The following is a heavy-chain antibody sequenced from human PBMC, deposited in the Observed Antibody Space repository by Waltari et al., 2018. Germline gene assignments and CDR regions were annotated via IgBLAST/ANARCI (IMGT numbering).Heavy chain of an antibody. J-gene: IGHJ5*02. CDR1: GFPFSSYG. D-gene: IGHD2-21*01. V-gene: IGHV3-33*01. CDR2: IWYDGSNK. CDR3: ARDQLVGGFDP. Sequence: QVQLVESGGGVVQPGRSLRLSCAASGFPFSSYGLHWVRQAPGKGLEWVAVIWYDGSNKYYADSVKGRFTISRDNSKNTLYLQMNSLRAEDTAVYYCARDQLVGGFDPWGQGTLVTVSS.